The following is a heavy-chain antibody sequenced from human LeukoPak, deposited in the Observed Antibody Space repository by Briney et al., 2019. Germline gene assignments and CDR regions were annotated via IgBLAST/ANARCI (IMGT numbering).Heavy chain of an antibody. V-gene: IGHV4-34*01. CDR2: INHSGST. J-gene: IGHJ3*02. CDR1: GGCLSGYY. Sequence: SETLSLTCAVYGGCLSGYYWSWIRQPPGKGLEWIGEINHSGSTNYNPSLKSRVTISVDTSKNQFSLKLSSVTAADTAVYYCARMGYYDSRGSAFDIWGQGTMVTVSS. CDR3: ARMGYYDSRGSAFDI. D-gene: IGHD3-22*01.